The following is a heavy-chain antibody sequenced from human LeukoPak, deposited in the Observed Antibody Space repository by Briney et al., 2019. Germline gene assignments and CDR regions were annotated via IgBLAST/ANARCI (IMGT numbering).Heavy chain of an antibody. J-gene: IGHJ4*02. CDR2: INHSGST. Sequence: PSETLSLTCAVYGGSFSGYYWSWIRQPPGKGLEWIGEINHSGSTNYNPSLKSRVTISVDTSKNQFSLKLSSVTAADPAVYYCARGRWGYYYGSGSYFDTTYYFDYWGQGTLVTVSS. D-gene: IGHD3-10*01. CDR3: ARGRWGYYYGSGSYFDTTYYFDY. V-gene: IGHV4-34*01. CDR1: GGSFSGYY.